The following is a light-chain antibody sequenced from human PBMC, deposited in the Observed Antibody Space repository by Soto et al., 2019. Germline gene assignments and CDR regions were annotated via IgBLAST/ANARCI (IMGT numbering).Light chain of an antibody. CDR2: GAS. Sequence: DIQMNQSPSAISASLGDRVAITCRASQGISNSLAWFQQKPGRVPKRLIYGASSLQSGIPSRFSGSGSGTDFTLTISSLQPEDFATYYGQRTYNAPFGQGTRLEI. V-gene: IGKV1-17*03. J-gene: IGKJ5*01. CDR3: QRTYNAP. CDR1: QGISNS.